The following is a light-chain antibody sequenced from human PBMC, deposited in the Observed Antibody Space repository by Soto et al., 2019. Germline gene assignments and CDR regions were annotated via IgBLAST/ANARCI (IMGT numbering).Light chain of an antibody. CDR1: SSDVGGYNY. J-gene: IGLJ1*01. Sequence: QSALTQPASVSGSPGQSITISCTGTSSDVGGYNYVSWYQQHPGKAPKRMIYDVSNRPSGVSNRFSGSKSGNTASLTISWLQAEDVADYYCSSYTSSSTLVFGTGAKVTVL. CDR3: SSYTSSSTLV. CDR2: DVS. V-gene: IGLV2-14*01.